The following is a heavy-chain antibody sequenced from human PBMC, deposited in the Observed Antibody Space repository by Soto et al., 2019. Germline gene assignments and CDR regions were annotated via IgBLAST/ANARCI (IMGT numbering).Heavy chain of an antibody. J-gene: IGHJ6*02. CDR3: ARDQSSTYYDFWSGYDYYYYGMDV. CDR1: GGSISSYY. Sequence: KPSETLSLTCTVSGGSISSYYWSWIRQPAGKGLEWIGRIYTSGSTNYNPSLKSRVTMSVDTSKNQFSLKLSSVTAADTAVYYCARDQSSTYYDFWSGYDYYYYGMDVWGQGTTVTVSS. D-gene: IGHD3-3*01. CDR2: IYTSGST. V-gene: IGHV4-4*07.